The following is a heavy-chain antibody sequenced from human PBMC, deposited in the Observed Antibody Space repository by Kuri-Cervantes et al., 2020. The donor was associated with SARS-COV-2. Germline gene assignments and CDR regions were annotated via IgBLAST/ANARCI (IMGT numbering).Heavy chain of an antibody. CDR3: ARTTYYYDSSGYFEWFYWFDP. V-gene: IGHV1-8*01. CDR2: MNPNSGNT. D-gene: IGHD3-22*01. CDR1: GYTFTSYD. Sequence: ASVKVSCKASGYTFTSYDINWVRQATGQGLEWMGWMNPNSGNTGYAQKFQGRVTMTRNTSISTAYMELSSLRSDDTAVYYCARTTYYYDSSGYFEWFYWFDPWGQGTLVTVSS. J-gene: IGHJ5*02.